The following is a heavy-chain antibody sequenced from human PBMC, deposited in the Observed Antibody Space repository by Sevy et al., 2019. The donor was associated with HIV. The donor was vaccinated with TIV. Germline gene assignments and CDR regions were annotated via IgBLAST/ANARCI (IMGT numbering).Heavy chain of an antibody. V-gene: IGHV1-8*01. CDR3: ARFLSTSYYYYHAMDV. J-gene: IGHJ6*02. Sequence: ASVKVSCKASGYTFTTYDINWVRQATGQGLEWMGWMNPNSGNTGYAQKFQGRVTMTRNTSIETAYVELSSLRSEDTAVYYCARFLSTSYYYYHAMDVWGQGTTVTVSS. CDR2: MNPNSGNT. D-gene: IGHD2-2*01. CDR1: GYTFTTYD.